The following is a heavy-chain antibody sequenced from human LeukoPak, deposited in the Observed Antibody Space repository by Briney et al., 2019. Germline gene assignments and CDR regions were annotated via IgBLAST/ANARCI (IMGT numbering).Heavy chain of an antibody. V-gene: IGHV1-69*05. CDR2: IIPTSGTT. J-gene: IGHJ6*03. Sequence: SVKVSCKASGGTFSYYAVSWVRQAPGQGLEWMGRIIPTSGTTNYAQKFQGRVTITTDESTSTAYMELSSLRSEDTAVYYCARPSRAYYYYYYMDVWGKGTTVTVPS. CDR1: GGTFSYYA. CDR3: ARPSRAYYYYYYMDV.